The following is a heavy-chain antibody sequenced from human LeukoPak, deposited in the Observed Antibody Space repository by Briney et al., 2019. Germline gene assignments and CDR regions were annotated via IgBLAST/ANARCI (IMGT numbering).Heavy chain of an antibody. Sequence: SETLSLTCAVYGESFSGYFWNWIRQPPGKGLEWIGEINHSGSTNYNPSLKSRVTISVDTSKNQFSLKLSSVTAADTAVYYCAEVGATSSTDYWGQGTLVTVSS. J-gene: IGHJ4*02. D-gene: IGHD1-26*01. V-gene: IGHV4-34*01. CDR2: INHSGST. CDR3: AEVGATSSTDY. CDR1: GESFSGYF.